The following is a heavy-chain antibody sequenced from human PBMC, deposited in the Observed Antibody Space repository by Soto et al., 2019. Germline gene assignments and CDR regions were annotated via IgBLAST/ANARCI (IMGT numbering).Heavy chain of an antibody. J-gene: IGHJ4*02. D-gene: IGHD4-17*01. CDR1: GGSISSYY. CDR3: VRAGTTLTTYSFPY. CDR2: IYYSGST. Sequence: PSETLSLTCTVSGGSISSYYWSWIRQPPGKGLEWIGYIYYSGSTNYNPSLKSRVTISVDTSKNQFSLKLSSVTAADTAVYYCVRAGTTLTTYSFPYWGPGTLVTVSS. V-gene: IGHV4-59*01.